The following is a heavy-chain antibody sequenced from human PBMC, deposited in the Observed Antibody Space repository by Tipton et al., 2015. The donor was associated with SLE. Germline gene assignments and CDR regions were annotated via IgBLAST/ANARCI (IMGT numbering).Heavy chain of an antibody. D-gene: IGHD3-10*01. CDR2: ISYDGSNK. CDR1: GFSFRSYG. Sequence: SLRLSCVASGFSFRSYGMNWVRQAPGKGLEWVAVISYDGSNKYDADSVKGRFSISRDNSKNTLSLQMNSLRVEDTAVYYCARDRGVVGNAFDIWGTGQWSPSLQ. CDR3: ARDRGVVGNAFDI. V-gene: IGHV3-30*03. J-gene: IGHJ3*02.